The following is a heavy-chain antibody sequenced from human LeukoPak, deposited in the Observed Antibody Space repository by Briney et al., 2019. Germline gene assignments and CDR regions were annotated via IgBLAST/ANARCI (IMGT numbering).Heavy chain of an antibody. CDR3: ASGVHVDGSGSYYLDY. Sequence: ASVKVSCKPSGYTFTSSDINWVQQATGQGLEWMGWMNPNSGNTGYAQKFQGRVTMTRNTSISTAYMELSSLRSEATAVYYCASGVHVDGSGSYYLDYWGQGTLVTVSS. V-gene: IGHV1-8*01. CDR2: MNPNSGNT. J-gene: IGHJ4*02. CDR1: GYTFTSSD. D-gene: IGHD3-10*01.